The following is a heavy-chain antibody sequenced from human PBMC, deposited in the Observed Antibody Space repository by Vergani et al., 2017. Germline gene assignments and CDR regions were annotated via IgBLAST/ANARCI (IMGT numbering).Heavy chain of an antibody. J-gene: IGHJ5*02. Sequence: QLQLQESGPGLVKPSATLSLTCSVSGASIRSSNYYWGWIRQPPGTGLEWIASIYYSGSTYYNPSLKSRVTISVDTSKNQFSLKLSSVTAADTAVYFCARHATGECLVKLGWNDPWWQGILVTVSS. D-gene: IGHD6-19*01. CDR1: GASIRSSNYY. V-gene: IGHV4-39*01. CDR2: IYYSGST. CDR3: ARHATGECLVKLGWNDP.